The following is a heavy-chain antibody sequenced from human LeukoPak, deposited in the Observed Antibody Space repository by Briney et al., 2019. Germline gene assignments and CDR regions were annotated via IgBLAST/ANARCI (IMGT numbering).Heavy chain of an antibody. D-gene: IGHD3-16*01. CDR2: INPDSGFT. CDR1: GYKFIDDY. CDR3: APTAEAYTSWWRV. J-gene: IGHJ4*02. Sequence: ASVKVSCKASGYKFIDDYMHWVRQAPGQGLEFMGWINPDSGFTHYAQKFKGRVTITRDTSISSVYLEVRSLASDDTAVYYCAPTAEAYTSWWRVWGQGTLVTVSS. V-gene: IGHV1-2*02.